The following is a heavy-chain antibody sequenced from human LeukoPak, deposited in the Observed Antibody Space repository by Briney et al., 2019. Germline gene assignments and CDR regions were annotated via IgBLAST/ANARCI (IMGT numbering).Heavy chain of an antibody. CDR2: IFIDGTT. D-gene: IGHD1-26*01. CDR1: GFTFSNAW. Sequence: GGSLRLSCAASGFTFSNAWMNWVRQAPGKGLEWVSLIFIDGTTYYADSVTGRFTISRDNSKNTVFLQMNSLRGEDTALYYCARIYSGSYPDHWGQGILVTVSS. CDR3: ARIYSGSYPDH. V-gene: IGHV3-53*01. J-gene: IGHJ4*02.